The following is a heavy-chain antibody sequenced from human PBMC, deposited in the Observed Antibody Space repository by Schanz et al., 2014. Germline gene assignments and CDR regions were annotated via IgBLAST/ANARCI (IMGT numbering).Heavy chain of an antibody. V-gene: IGHV3-23*01. CDR2: ISGSGGST. J-gene: IGHJ4*02. CDR1: GFNFNNFA. Sequence: EVQLLESGGGLVQPGGSLKLSCAASGFNFNNFAMTWVRQAPGKGLEWVSAISGSGGSTYYADSVKGRFTMSRDNAKNSVFLQMNSLRAEDTAVYYCVRDSFFAFDYWGQGTLVTVSS. CDR3: VRDSFFAFDY. D-gene: IGHD3-3*01.